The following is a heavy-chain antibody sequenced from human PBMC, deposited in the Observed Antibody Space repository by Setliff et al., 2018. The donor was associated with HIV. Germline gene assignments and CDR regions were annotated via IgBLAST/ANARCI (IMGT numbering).Heavy chain of an antibody. Sequence: GGSLRLSCAASGFIFNRYGMHWVRQAPGKGLECVAGIRGNGDRTYYGDSVKGRFTISRDDYRNMLFLQMDSLKAEDMAVYYCTRDSDFWSGHSDSWGQGIVVTVSS. CDR3: TRDSDFWSGHSDS. D-gene: IGHD3-3*01. J-gene: IGHJ4*02. CDR1: GFIFNRYG. V-gene: IGHV3-64*02. CDR2: IRGNGDRT.